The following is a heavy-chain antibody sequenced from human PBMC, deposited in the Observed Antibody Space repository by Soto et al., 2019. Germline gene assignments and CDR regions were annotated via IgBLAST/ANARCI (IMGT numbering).Heavy chain of an antibody. Sequence: QLVQSGAEGKKPGASVKVFCKTSGPTFIAYYIHWVRQAPGQGLEWMGWIDPKSGGTTYEQKFLGRVTMTRDASINTAYMELNRLTSDDTAVYYCARVSVDVPEWGQGTLLTVSS. D-gene: IGHD5-12*01. CDR2: IDPKSGGT. V-gene: IGHV1-2*02. CDR1: GPTFIAYY. CDR3: ARVSVDVPE. J-gene: IGHJ4*02.